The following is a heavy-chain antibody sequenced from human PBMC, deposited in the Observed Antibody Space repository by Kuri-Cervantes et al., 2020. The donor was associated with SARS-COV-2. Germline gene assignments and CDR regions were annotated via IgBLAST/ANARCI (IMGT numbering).Heavy chain of an antibody. CDR1: GFIVSSSY. Sequence: ESLKISCAASGFIVSSSYMSWVRQAPGKGLEWVSIIYAGGGTYYADSVKGQFTISRDISKNTVFLQMNRLRPEDTAVYYCARSCTYARCSEYFQHWGQGTLVTVSS. J-gene: IGHJ1*01. CDR2: IYAGGGT. CDR3: ARSCTYARCSEYFQH. D-gene: IGHD2-8*01. V-gene: IGHV3-66*02.